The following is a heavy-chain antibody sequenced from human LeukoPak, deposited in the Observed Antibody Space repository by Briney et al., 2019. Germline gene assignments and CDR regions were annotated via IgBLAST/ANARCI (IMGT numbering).Heavy chain of an antibody. V-gene: IGHV4-59*01. Sequence: SETLSLTCTVAGGSISSYYWSWIRQPPGKGLEWIGYINYSGSTFYNPSLRSRVTMSVDTPKRQFSLKLNSVTAADTAVYYCARRGTYYVFDYWGQGTLVTVSS. CDR1: GGSISSYY. CDR2: INYSGST. D-gene: IGHD1-26*01. J-gene: IGHJ4*02. CDR3: ARRGTYYVFDY.